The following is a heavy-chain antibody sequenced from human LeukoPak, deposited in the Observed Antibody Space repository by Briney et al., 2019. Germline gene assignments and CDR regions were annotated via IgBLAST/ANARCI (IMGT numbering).Heavy chain of an antibody. CDR1: GFTFSSYS. D-gene: IGHD2-21*01. Sequence: PGGSLRLSCAASGFTFSSYSMNWVRQAPGKGLEWVSSISSSSSYIYYADSVKGRSTISRDNAKNSLYLQMNSLRAEDTAVYYCARDPYCGGDCYSETYYFDYWGQGTVVTVSS. J-gene: IGHJ4*02. CDR2: ISSSSSYI. V-gene: IGHV3-21*01. CDR3: ARDPYCGGDCYSETYYFDY.